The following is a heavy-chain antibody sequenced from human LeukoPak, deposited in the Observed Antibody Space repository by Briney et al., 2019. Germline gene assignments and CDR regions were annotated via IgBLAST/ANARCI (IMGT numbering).Heavy chain of an antibody. Sequence: SETLSLTCGVYVGSFSIYYWSWIRQPPGKGLEWIGEISHSGSTNYKSSLNSRVTVSIDTSKNQFSLKLGSVTAADTAVYYCARRVYRRPFDCWGQGALITVSS. CDR3: ARRVYRRPFDC. CDR2: ISHSGST. CDR1: VGSFSIYY. J-gene: IGHJ4*02. D-gene: IGHD6-6*01. V-gene: IGHV4-34*01.